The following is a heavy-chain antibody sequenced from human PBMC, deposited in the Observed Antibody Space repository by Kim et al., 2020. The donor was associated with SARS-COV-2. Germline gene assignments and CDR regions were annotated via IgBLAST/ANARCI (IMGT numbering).Heavy chain of an antibody. CDR3: ARAPNYYGSGSYLY. CDR2: INAGNGNT. J-gene: IGHJ1*01. V-gene: IGHV1-3*01. Sequence: ASVKVSCKASGYTFTSYAMHWVRQAPGQRLEWMGWINAGNGNTKYSQKFQVRVTITRDTSASTAYMELSSLRSEDTAVYYCARAPNYYGSGSYLYWGQGTLVTVSS. CDR1: GYTFTSYA. D-gene: IGHD3-10*01.